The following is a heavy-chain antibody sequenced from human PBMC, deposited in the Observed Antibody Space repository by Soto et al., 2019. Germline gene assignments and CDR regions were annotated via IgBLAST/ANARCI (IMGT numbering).Heavy chain of an antibody. J-gene: IGHJ6*03. CDR1: GFTFSSYW. CDR3: ARVNLWLVSCFYYYYRDV. CDR2: INSDGSST. Sequence: PGGSLRLSCAASGFTFSSYWMHWVRQAPGKGLVWVSRINSDGSSTSYADSVKGRFTTSRDNAKNTLYLQMNSLRAEDTAVYYCARVNLWLVSCFYYYYRDVWGKGTTLTVSS. V-gene: IGHV3-74*01. D-gene: IGHD6-19*01.